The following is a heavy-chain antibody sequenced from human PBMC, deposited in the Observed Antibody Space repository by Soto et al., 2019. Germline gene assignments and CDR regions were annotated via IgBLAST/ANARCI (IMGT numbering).Heavy chain of an antibody. J-gene: IGHJ4*02. CDR1: GGSFSGYY. Sequence: SETLSLTCAAYGGSFSGYYWTWIRQSPEKGLEWIGEVNPSGTTYYNPSLKTRVTISVHTPKNQFSLKMSSVPAADTAVYYCARGIGYCSSINCYSSRRLRFDSWGQGTLVTVSS. CDR2: VNPSGTT. V-gene: IGHV4-34*01. D-gene: IGHD2-2*01. CDR3: ARGIGYCSSINCYSSRRLRFDS.